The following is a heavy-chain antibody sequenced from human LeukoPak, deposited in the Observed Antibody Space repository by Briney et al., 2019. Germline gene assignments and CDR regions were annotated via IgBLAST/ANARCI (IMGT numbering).Heavy chain of an antibody. CDR2: IYYSGST. CDR1: GGSISSGGYY. J-gene: IGHJ4*02. CDR3: ARGQGYCSSTSCYGPFDY. D-gene: IGHD2-2*01. Sequence: SETLSLTCTVSGGSISSGGYYWSWIRQHPGKGLEWIGYIYYSGSTYYNPSLKSRVTISVDTSKNQFSLKLSSVTAADMAVYYCARGQGYCSSTSCYGPFDYWGQGTLVTVSS. V-gene: IGHV4-31*03.